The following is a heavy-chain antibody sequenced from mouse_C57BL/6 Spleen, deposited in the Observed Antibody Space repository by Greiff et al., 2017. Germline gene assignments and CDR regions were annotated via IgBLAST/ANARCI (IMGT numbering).Heavy chain of an antibody. CDR1: GYTFTSYW. CDR2: IYPSDSET. Sequence: VQLQQPGAELVRPGSSVKLSCKASGYTFTSYWMDWVKQRPGQGLEWIGNIYPSDSETHYNQKFKDKATLTVDKSSSTAYMQLSSLTSEDSAVYYGARDTTVVGRYYFDYWGQGTTLTVSS. J-gene: IGHJ2*01. D-gene: IGHD1-1*01. CDR3: ARDTTVVGRYYFDY. V-gene: IGHV1-61*01.